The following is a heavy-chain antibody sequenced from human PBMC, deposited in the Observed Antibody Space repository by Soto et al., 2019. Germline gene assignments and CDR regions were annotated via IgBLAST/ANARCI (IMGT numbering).Heavy chain of an antibody. Sequence: PVGSLRLSCSASGFTFSSYGMHWVRQAPGKGLEWVAVISYDGSNKYYADSVKGRFTISRDNSKNTLYLQMNSLRAEDTAVYYCAKEHRDGYKYYWGQGTLVTVSS. CDR2: ISYDGSNK. V-gene: IGHV3-30*18. J-gene: IGHJ4*02. D-gene: IGHD5-12*01. CDR3: AKEHRDGYKYY. CDR1: GFTFSSYG.